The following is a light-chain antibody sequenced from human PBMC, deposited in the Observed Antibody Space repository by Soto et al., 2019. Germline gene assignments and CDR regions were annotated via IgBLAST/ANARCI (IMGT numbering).Light chain of an antibody. CDR3: QQLNSYPLT. J-gene: IGKJ4*01. Sequence: IQLTQSPSSLSASVGDRVTITCRASQGLSSYLAWYQQKPGKAPKLLIYAASSLQSGVPARFSGSGSGTDFTLTISSLQSEDFATYYCQQLNSYPLTFGGGTKVEIK. CDR2: AAS. CDR1: QGLSSY. V-gene: IGKV1-9*01.